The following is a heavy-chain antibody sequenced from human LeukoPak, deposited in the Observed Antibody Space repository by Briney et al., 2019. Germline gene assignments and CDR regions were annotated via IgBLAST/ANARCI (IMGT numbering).Heavy chain of an antibody. CDR2: IYHSGST. V-gene: IGHV4-38-2*02. Sequence: SETLSLTCTVSGYSISSGYYWGWIRQPPGKGLEWIGSIYHSGSTYYNPSLKSRVTISVDTSKNQFSLKLSPVTAADTAVYYCAREPFSGWGQGTLVTVSS. J-gene: IGHJ4*02. CDR1: GYSISSGYY. CDR3: AREPFSG. D-gene: IGHD6-19*01.